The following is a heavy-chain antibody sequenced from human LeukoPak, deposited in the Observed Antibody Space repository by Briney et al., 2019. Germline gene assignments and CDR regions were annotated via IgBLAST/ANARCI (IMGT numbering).Heavy chain of an antibody. CDR1: GFTLSLFW. J-gene: IGHJ5*02. Sequence: GGSLRLSCEASGFTLSLFWMSWVRQAPGKGLEWVGLIRDSGEAFYADFARGRFAISRDESENTLYLQMNSLRVEDTAVYFCARDRAANQDWVEFDPWGQGTPVIVSS. CDR3: ARDRAANQDWVEFDP. CDR2: IRDSGEA. V-gene: IGHV3-66*02. D-gene: IGHD3/OR15-3a*01.